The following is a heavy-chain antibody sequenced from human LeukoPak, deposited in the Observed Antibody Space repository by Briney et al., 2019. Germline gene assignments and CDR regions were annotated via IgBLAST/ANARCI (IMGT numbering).Heavy chain of an antibody. D-gene: IGHD1-26*01. CDR1: GGSISSYY. Sequence: SETLSLTCTVSGGSISSYYWSWIRQPPGKGLEWIVYIYYSGSTNYNPSLKSRVTVSVDTSKNQFSLKLSSVSAADTPVYYCARDSGIVGATDSKFYYYYGMDVWGQGTTVTVSS. CDR2: IYYSGST. CDR3: ARDSGIVGATDSKFYYYYGMDV. J-gene: IGHJ6*02. V-gene: IGHV4-59*01.